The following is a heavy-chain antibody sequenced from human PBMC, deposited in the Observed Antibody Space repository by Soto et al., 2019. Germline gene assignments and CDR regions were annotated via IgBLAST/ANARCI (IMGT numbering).Heavy chain of an antibody. D-gene: IGHD2-15*01. Sequence: SETLSVTCSVSGGSISGSYWRWIRHSPGKGLEWLGYVYYTGSTNYNPSLKSRVTISVDTSKNQFSLKLSSVTAADAAIYYCARGRRVVTSWFDPWGQGTLVTVSS. CDR3: ARGRRVVTSWFDP. CDR2: VYYTGST. CDR1: GGSISGSY. V-gene: IGHV4-59*01. J-gene: IGHJ5*02.